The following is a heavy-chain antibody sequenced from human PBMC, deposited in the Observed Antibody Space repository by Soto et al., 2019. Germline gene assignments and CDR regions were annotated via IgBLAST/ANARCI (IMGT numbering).Heavy chain of an antibody. D-gene: IGHD4-4*01. Sequence: SQTLSLTCAISGDSVSSNTASWNWIRQSPSRGLEWLGRTYFRSKWYNDYAVSVKSRIIINPDTSNNQFSLQMNSLRAEDTAVYYCAKGLQLTLNWFDPWGQGTLVTVSS. CDR3: AKGLQLTLNWFDP. CDR2: TYFRSKWYN. J-gene: IGHJ5*02. V-gene: IGHV6-1*01. CDR1: GDSVSSNTAS.